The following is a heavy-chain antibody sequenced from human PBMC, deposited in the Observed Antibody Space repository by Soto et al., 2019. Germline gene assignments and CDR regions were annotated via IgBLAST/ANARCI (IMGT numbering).Heavy chain of an antibody. CDR2: ISAYNGDT. CDR1: GYTFTSYG. CDR3: ARGVAAVQVVDY. D-gene: IGHD6-13*01. V-gene: IGHV1-18*01. J-gene: IGHJ4*02. Sequence: ASVKVSCKASGYTFTSYGISWVRQAPGQGLEWMGWISAYNGDTNYAQKLQGRVTMTTDTPTNTAYMELRSLRSDDTAVYYCARGVAAVQVVDYWGQGTLVTVAS.